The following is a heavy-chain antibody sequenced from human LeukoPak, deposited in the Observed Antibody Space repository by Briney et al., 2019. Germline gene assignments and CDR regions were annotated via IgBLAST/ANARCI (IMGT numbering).Heavy chain of an antibody. J-gene: IGHJ4*02. CDR3: ASSGSSGWHYFDY. D-gene: IGHD6-19*01. Sequence: GGSLRLSCAASGFTFSSYSMSWVRQAPGKGLEWVSSISSRSGYIYYGDSVKGRSTISRDNAKNSLYLQMNTLRAEDTAVYYCASSGSSGWHYFDYWGQGTLVTVSA. CDR2: ISSRSGYI. V-gene: IGHV3-21*01. CDR1: GFTFSSYS.